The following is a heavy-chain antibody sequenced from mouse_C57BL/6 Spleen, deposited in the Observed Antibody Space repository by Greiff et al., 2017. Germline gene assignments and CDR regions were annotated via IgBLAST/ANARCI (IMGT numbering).Heavy chain of an antibody. CDR3: ARLYGSSRYYAMDY. CDR2: ISSGGSYT. D-gene: IGHD1-1*01. V-gene: IGHV5-6*01. Sequence: EVKLMESGGDLVKPGGSLKLSCAASGFTFSSYGMSWVRQTPDKRLEWVATISSGGSYTYYPDSVKGRFTISRDNAKNTLYLQMSSLQSEDTAMYYCARLYGSSRYYAMDYWGQGTSVTVSS. CDR1: GFTFSSYG. J-gene: IGHJ4*01.